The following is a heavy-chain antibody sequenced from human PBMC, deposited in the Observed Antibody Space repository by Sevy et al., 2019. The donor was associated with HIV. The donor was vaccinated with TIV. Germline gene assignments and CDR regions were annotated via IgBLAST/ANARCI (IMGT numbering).Heavy chain of an antibody. V-gene: IGHV3-23*01. CDR1: GFIFNGYV. CDR2: ISGSGGST. J-gene: IGHJ4*02. D-gene: IGHD6-6*01. CDR3: AKASSIAAGFDY. Sequence: GGSLRLSCAASGFIFNGYVMSWVRQAPGKGLEWVSGISGSGGSTYYADSVRGRFITSRDNYKNTLYLEMNSLRAEDTAVYYCAKASSIAAGFDYWGQGTLVTVSS.